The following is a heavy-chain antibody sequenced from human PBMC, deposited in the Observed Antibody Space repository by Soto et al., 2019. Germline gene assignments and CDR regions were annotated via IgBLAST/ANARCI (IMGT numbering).Heavy chain of an antibody. CDR2: IRSGGDT. CDR1: GLSFSDYW. Sequence: EVRLAESGGGLVQPGGSLRLSCVASGLSFSDYWIHWVRQAPGKGLIWVSGIRSGGDTDYADSVKGRFTISRDNAKNTVYLQMNNLRADETAVYYCGRVDWNAGADWGQGTLVTVSS. J-gene: IGHJ4*02. V-gene: IGHV3-74*01. CDR3: GRVDWNAGAD. D-gene: IGHD1-1*01.